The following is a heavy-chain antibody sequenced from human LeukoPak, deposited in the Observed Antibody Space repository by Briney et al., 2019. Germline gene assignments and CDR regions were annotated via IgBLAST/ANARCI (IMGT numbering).Heavy chain of an antibody. V-gene: IGHV3-23*01. Sequence: PGGSLRLSCAASGFTFKNFAMNWVRQAPGKGLEWVSGVSGSGGDTYYADSVKGRFTIIRDNPRNRLFLQMTSLRVEDTAVYYCAKGIDILTAYLDYWGQGTLVTVSA. CDR1: GFTFKNFA. J-gene: IGHJ4*02. CDR3: AKGIDILTAYLDY. CDR2: VSGSGGDT. D-gene: IGHD3-9*01.